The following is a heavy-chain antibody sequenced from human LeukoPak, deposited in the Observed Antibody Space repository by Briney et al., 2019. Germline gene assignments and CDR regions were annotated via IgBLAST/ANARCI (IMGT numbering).Heavy chain of an antibody. CDR1: GGSISSYY. V-gene: IGHV4-59*01. Sequence: SETLSLTCTVSGGSISSYYWSWIRQPPGKGLEWIGYIYYSGGTNYNPSLKSRVTISVDTSKNQFSLKLSSVTAADTAVYYCARGTEVAGTDYWGQGTLVTVSS. J-gene: IGHJ4*02. CDR3: ARGTEVAGTDY. CDR2: IYYSGGT. D-gene: IGHD6-19*01.